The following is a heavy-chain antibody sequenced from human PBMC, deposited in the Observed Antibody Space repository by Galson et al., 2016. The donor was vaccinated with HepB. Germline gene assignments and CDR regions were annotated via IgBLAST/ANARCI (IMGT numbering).Heavy chain of an antibody. J-gene: IGHJ4*02. D-gene: IGHD3-3*01. CDR2: INPDGSRT. V-gene: IGHV3-74*01. CDR1: GFTFSIYW. Sequence: SLRLSCATSGFTFSIYWMHWVRQVPGKGLVWVARINPDGSRTTYADSVKGRFTISRDISKNTLYLQMNSLRAEDTAVYYCAREKGYYDFSSGYPDYWGQETLVTVSS. CDR3: AREKGYYDFSSGYPDY.